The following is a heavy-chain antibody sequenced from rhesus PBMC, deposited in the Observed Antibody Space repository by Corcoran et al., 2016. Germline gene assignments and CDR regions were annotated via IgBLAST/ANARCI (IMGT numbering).Heavy chain of an antibody. Sequence: QVQLVQSGAEIKQPGASVKLSCKASGYTFTSYYMHWVRQAPGKGLEWIGLISPYKGNKCYAQNFQGRFTITTDTATSTGYMELSSLRSEDTAVYYCTRQTLVGAIFDYCGQGVLVTVSS. D-gene: IGHD1-44*02. CDR2: ISPYKGNK. CDR1: GYTFTSYY. J-gene: IGHJ4*01. V-gene: IGHV1-180*01. CDR3: TRQTLVGAIFDY.